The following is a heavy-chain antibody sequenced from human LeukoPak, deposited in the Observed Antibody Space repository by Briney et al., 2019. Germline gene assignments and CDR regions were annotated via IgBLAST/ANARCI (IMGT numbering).Heavy chain of an antibody. CDR2: INPNSGGT. Sequence: ASVKVSCKASGYTFTGYYMHWVRQAPGQGLEWMGWINPNSGGTNYAQKFQGRVTMTRDTSISTAYMELSRLRSDDTAVYYCARGXXXGFPPPYGMDVWGQGTTVTV. J-gene: IGHJ6*02. CDR3: ARGXXXGFPPPYGMDV. V-gene: IGHV1-2*02. CDR1: GYTFTGYY.